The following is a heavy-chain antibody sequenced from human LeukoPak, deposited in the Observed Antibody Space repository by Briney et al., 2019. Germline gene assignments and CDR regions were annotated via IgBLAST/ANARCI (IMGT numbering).Heavy chain of an antibody. V-gene: IGHV1-69*05. J-gene: IGHJ6*03. D-gene: IGHD5-24*01. CDR2: IIPIFGTA. CDR3: ARGPQMATIVYYYYYYMDV. Sequence: SVKVSCKASGGTLSSYAISWVRQAPGQGLEWMGGIIPIFGTANYAQKFQGRVTITTDESTSTAYMELSSLRSEDTAVYYCARGPQMATIVYYYYYYMDVWGKGTTVTVSS. CDR1: GGTLSSYA.